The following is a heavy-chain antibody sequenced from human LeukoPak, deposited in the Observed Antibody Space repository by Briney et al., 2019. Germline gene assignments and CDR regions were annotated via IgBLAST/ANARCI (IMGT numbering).Heavy chain of an antibody. J-gene: IGHJ4*02. D-gene: IGHD3-22*01. CDR3: ARYYDSSGYYGYFDY. CDR1: GGSISSYY. V-gene: IGHV4-4*09. CDR2: IYTSGST. Sequence: SETLSLTCTVSGGSISSYYWSWIRQPPGKGLEWIGYIYTSGSTNYNPSLKSRVTISVDTSKNQFSLKLSSVTAADTAVCYCARYYDSSGYYGYFDYWGQGTLVTVSS.